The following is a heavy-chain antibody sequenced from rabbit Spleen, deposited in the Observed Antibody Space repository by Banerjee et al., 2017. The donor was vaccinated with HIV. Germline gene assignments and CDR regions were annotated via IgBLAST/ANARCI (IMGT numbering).Heavy chain of an antibody. D-gene: IGHD1-1*01. J-gene: IGHJ4*01. V-gene: IGHV1S47*01. CDR2: IYVGNGNS. CDR1: GFDFSSNA. CDR3: ARYLYPASRAYSL. Sequence: QQQLVESGGGLVQPGASLTLTCTASGFDFSSNAMCWVRQAPGKGLEWIACIYVGNGNSYYASWVNGRFTISKASSTTVTLQMTSLTAADTATYFCARYLYPASRAYSLWGPGTLVTVS.